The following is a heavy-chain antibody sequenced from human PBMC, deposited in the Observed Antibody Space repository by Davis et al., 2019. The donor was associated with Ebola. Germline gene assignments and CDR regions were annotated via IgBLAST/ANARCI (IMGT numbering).Heavy chain of an antibody. CDR1: GYTFTNYY. CDR2: INPNDGRT. D-gene: IGHD1-14*01. V-gene: IGHV1-46*01. Sequence: AASVKVSCKASGYTFTNYYMHWVRQAPGQGLEWMGMINPNDGRTIYAQKFQGRVTVTRDTSTTTVYMDLSSLRSEDTAVYYCARALRSLYFDYWGQGTLVTVSS. J-gene: IGHJ4*02. CDR3: ARALRSLYFDY.